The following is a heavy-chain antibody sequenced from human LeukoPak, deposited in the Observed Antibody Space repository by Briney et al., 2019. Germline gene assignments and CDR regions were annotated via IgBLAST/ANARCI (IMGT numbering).Heavy chain of an antibody. J-gene: IGHJ3*02. V-gene: IGHV3-30*02. CDR2: IRYDGSNK. D-gene: IGHD2-2*02. CDR1: GFTFSRYG. CDR3: ARRDIVVVPAAIIGAFDI. Sequence: PGGSLRLSCTASGFTFSRYGIHWVRQAPGKGLEWVAFIRYDGSNKYYADSVKGRFTISRDNAKNSLYLQMNSLRAEDTALYYCARRDIVVVPAAIIGAFDIWGQGTMVTVSS.